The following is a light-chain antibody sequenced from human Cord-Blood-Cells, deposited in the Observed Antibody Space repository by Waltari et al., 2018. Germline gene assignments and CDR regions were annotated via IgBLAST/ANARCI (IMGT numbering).Light chain of an antibody. J-gene: IGKJ4*01. CDR1: PRVLYSSNNKNY. Sequence: DIVMTQSPDSLAVSLGERATINCKSSPRVLYSSNNKNYLAWYQQKPGQPPKLLIYWASTRESGVPDRFSGSGFGTDFTLTISSLQAEDVAVYYCQQYYSTPPLTFGGGTKVEIK. V-gene: IGKV4-1*01. CDR2: WAS. CDR3: QQYYSTPPLT.